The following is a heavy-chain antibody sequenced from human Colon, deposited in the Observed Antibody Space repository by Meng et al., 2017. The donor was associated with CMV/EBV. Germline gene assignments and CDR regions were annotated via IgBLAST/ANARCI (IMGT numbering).Heavy chain of an antibody. Sequence: GESLKISCEAAGFTFSSYTINWVRQAPGKGLEWGSFISSDSNYIYYADSVKGRFSISRDNAKKSVYLQMTSVRAEDTAIYYCARLGFCSSASCQQSYFYGMDVWGQGTTVTVSS. CDR1: GFTFSSYT. CDR2: ISSDSNYI. D-gene: IGHD2-2*01. J-gene: IGHJ6*02. CDR3: ARLGFCSSASCQQSYFYGMDV. V-gene: IGHV3-21*03.